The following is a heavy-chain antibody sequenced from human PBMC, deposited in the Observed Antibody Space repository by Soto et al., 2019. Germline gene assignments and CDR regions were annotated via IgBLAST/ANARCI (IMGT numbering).Heavy chain of an antibody. CDR2: ISSSSSYI. Sequence: GGSLRLSCAASGFTFSSYSMNWVRQAPGKGLEWVSSISSSSSYIYYADSVKGRFTISRDNAKNSLYLQMNSLRAEDTAVYYCARDRITMIVVADAFDIWGQGTMVTVPS. D-gene: IGHD3-22*01. CDR1: GFTFSSYS. J-gene: IGHJ3*02. V-gene: IGHV3-21*01. CDR3: ARDRITMIVVADAFDI.